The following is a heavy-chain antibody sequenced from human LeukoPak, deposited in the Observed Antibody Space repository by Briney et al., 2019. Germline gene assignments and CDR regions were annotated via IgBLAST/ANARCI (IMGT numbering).Heavy chain of an antibody. V-gene: IGHV3-7*01. D-gene: IGHD2-2*01. CDR1: GLTFSTYW. Sequence: GGSLRLSCAASGLTFSTYWMNWVRQAPGKGLEWVANIKQDGSEKYYVDSVKGRFTISRDNAKKLVYLQMNRLRAEDTAIYYCARNARGPGDSWGQGTVVTVSS. J-gene: IGHJ4*02. CDR3: ARNARGPGDS. CDR2: IKQDGSEK.